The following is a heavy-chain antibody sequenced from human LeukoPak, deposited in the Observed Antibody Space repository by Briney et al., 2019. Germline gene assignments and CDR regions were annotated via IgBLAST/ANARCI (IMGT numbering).Heavy chain of an antibody. CDR3: ARDLYSGNDY. D-gene: IGHD1-26*01. J-gene: IGHJ4*02. V-gene: IGHV3-48*03. CDR2: ISSSGGSI. Sequence: GGSLRLSCEVSGFIFSSFEMNWVRQAPGKGLEWLACISSSGGSIYYADPVKGRITISRDNAKNSLYLQMDSLRAEDTAVYYCARDLYSGNDYWGQGILVTVSS. CDR1: GFIFSSFE.